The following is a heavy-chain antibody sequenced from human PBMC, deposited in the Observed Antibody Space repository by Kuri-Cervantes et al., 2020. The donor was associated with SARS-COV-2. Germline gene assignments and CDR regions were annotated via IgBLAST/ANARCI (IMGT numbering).Heavy chain of an antibody. J-gene: IGHJ3*02. CDR3: AKVENYGNAFDI. Sequence: GGSLRLSCAASGFTFSSYAMHRVRQAPGKGLEWVAVISYDGSNKYYADSVKGRFTISRDNSKNTLYPQMNSLRPEDTAVYYCAKVENYGNAFDIWGQGTMVTVSS. CDR1: GFTFSSYA. CDR2: ISYDGSNK. D-gene: IGHD1-7*01. V-gene: IGHV3-30-3*01.